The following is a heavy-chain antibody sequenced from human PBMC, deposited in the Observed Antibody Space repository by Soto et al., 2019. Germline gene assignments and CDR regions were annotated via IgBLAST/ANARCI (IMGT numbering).Heavy chain of an antibody. J-gene: IGHJ6*02. CDR3: ARETPLDYYDSSGYLRWKSHYSYGMDV. V-gene: IGHV1-18*04. Sequence: QVQLVQSGAEVKKPGASVKVSCKASGYTFTSYGISWVRQAPGQGLEWMGWISAYNGNTNYAQKLQGRVTMTTDTATITDYMVLGSLRSDDTTVYYCARETPLDYYDSSGYLRWKSHYSYGMDVWGQGTTVTDSS. CDR1: GYTFTSYG. CDR2: ISAYNGNT. D-gene: IGHD3-22*01.